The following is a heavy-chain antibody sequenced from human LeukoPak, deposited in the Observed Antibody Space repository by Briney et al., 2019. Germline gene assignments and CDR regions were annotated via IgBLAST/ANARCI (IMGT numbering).Heavy chain of an antibody. J-gene: IGHJ4*02. D-gene: IGHD3-16*02. CDR1: GFTFSSYG. CDR2: IRYDGSNK. CDR3: ARLSPKPRRDYDY. V-gene: IGHV3-30*02. Sequence: GGSLRLSCAASGFTFSSYGMHWVRQAPGKGLEWVAFIRYDGSNKYYADSVKGRFTISRDNAKNSLFLQMNSLRDEDATIYYCARLSPKPRRDYDYWGQGTLVTVSS.